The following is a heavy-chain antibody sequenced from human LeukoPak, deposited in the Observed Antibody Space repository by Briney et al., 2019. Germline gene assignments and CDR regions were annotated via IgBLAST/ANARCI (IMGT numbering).Heavy chain of an antibody. J-gene: IGHJ4*02. CDR2: ISSSGSTI. Sequence: QPGGSLRLSCAASGFTFSSYEMNWVRQAPGKGLEWVSYISSSGSTIYYADSVKGRFTISRDNAKNSLYLQMNSLRAEDTAVYYCARDASYYYDSSGYYYFAPNVHYFDYWGQGTLVTVSS. CDR1: GFTFSSYE. D-gene: IGHD3-22*01. CDR3: ARDASYYYDSSGYYYFAPNVHYFDY. V-gene: IGHV3-48*03.